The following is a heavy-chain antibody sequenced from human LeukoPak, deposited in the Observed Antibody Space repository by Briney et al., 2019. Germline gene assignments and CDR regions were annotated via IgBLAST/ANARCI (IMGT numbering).Heavy chain of an antibody. D-gene: IGHD2-21*02. CDR1: GFTFSSYA. CDR3: ASQGIVVVTNYFDY. CDR2: IGGSGGGT. Sequence: GGSLRLSCAASGFTFSSYAMSWVRQASGKGLGWVSAIGGSGGGTYSADSVKGRFTISRDNSKNTLYLQMNSLRAEDTAVYYCASQGIVVVTNYFDYWGQGTLVTVSS. J-gene: IGHJ4*02. V-gene: IGHV3-23*01.